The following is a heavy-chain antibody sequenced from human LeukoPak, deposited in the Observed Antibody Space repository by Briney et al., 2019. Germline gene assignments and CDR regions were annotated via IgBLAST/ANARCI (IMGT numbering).Heavy chain of an antibody. J-gene: IGHJ4*02. Sequence: SVKVSCKASGGTFSSYAISWVRQAPGQGLEWMGGIIPIFGTANYAQKFQGRVTITTDESTSTAYMELSSLRSEDTAVYYCASRRTTGTTRPVDYWGQGTLVTVS. D-gene: IGHD1-1*01. CDR2: IIPIFGTA. CDR1: GGTFSSYA. CDR3: ASRRTTGTTRPVDY. V-gene: IGHV1-69*05.